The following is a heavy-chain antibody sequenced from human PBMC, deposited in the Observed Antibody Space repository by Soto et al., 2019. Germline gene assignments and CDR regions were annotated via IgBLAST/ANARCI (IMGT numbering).Heavy chain of an antibody. Sequence: EVQLVESGGGLVQPGGSLRLSCAASGFTLSWYWMHWVRQAPGKGLVWVSRIHSDGTTTTYADSVKGRFTISRDNDKNPLYLQMNSLRAEDTAVYYCARVAGDCSGSSCELYGMDVWGQGTTVTVSS. CDR3: ARVAGDCSGSSCELYGMDV. CDR2: IHSDGTTT. CDR1: GFTLSWYW. D-gene: IGHD2-2*01. V-gene: IGHV3-74*01. J-gene: IGHJ6*02.